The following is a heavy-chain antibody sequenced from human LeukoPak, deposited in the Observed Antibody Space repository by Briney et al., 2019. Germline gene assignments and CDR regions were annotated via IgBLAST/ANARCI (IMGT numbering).Heavy chain of an antibody. J-gene: IGHJ3*02. V-gene: IGHV3-9*01. CDR1: GFTFDDYA. CDR2: ISWNGDSI. CDR3: GKEILSYGVVAFDI. D-gene: IGHD4-17*01. Sequence: PGRSLRLSCAASGFTFDDYAMHWVRHAPGKGLEWVSGISWNGDSIDYADSLKGRFTISRDNAKNSLYLQMNSLRAEDTALYYCGKEILSYGVVAFDIWGQGTMVTVSS.